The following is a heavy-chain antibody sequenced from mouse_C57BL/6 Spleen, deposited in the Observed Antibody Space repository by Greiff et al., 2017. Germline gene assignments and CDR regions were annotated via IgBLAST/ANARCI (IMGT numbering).Heavy chain of an antibody. D-gene: IGHD1-1*01. CDR3: ARYHYYGSSYTYAMDY. CDR2: IWSGGST. CDR1: GFSLTSYG. J-gene: IGHJ4*01. Sequence: QVQLQQSGPGLVQPSQSLSITCTVSGFSLTSYGVHWVRQSPGKGLEWLGVIWSGGSTDYNAAFISRLSISKDNSKSQVFFKMNSLQADVTAIYYCARYHYYGSSYTYAMDYWGQGTSVTVSS. V-gene: IGHV2-2*01.